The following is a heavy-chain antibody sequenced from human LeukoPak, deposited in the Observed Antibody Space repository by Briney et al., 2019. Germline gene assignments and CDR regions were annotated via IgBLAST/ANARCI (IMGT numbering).Heavy chain of an antibody. CDR1: GGSISSYY. D-gene: IGHD6-13*01. J-gene: IGHJ4*02. V-gene: IGHV4-59*01. Sequence: SETLSLTCTVSGGSISSYYWSWIRQPPGKGLEWIGYIYYSGSTNYNPSLKSRVTISVDTSKNQFSLKLSSVTAADTAVYYCARDLSSSGWYEVDYWGQGTLVTVSS. CDR2: IYYSGST. CDR3: ARDLSSSGWYEVDY.